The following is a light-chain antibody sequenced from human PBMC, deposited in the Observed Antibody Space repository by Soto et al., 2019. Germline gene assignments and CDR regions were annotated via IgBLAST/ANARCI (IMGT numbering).Light chain of an antibody. CDR3: QQRYNSWT. CDR1: QSVSSY. CDR2: DAS. Sequence: EIVLTQSPATLSLSPGERATLSCRASQSVSSYLAWYQQKPGRAPRLLIYDASNRAAGVPARSSGSGSGTDFTLTISTLEPEDFAVYYCQQRYNSWTFGQGTKVDIK. V-gene: IGKV3-11*01. J-gene: IGKJ1*01.